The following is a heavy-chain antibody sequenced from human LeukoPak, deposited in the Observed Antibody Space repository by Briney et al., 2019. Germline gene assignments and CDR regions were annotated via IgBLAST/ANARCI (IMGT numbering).Heavy chain of an antibody. Sequence: SQTLSLTCTVSGASISNYYWSSIRQPAGKGLEWIGRMYISGSTNYNPSLKSRATMSLDPSKNQFSLKLSSVTAADTAVYYCARFLTGGLYYFDSWGQGTLVTVSS. J-gene: IGHJ4*02. CDR3: ARFLTGGLYYFDS. CDR2: MYISGST. CDR1: GASISNYY. V-gene: IGHV4-4*07. D-gene: IGHD1-26*01.